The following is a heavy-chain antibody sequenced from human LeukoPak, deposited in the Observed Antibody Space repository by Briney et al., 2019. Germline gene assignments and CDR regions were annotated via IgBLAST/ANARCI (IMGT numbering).Heavy chain of an antibody. D-gene: IGHD2-2*02. Sequence: GGSLRLSCAASGFTFDDYAMHWVRQAPGKGLEWVSGISWNSGSIGYADSVKGRFTISRDNAKNSLYLQMNSLRAEGTALYYCALVPAAIRGYYYYGMDVWGQGTTVTVSS. J-gene: IGHJ6*02. CDR1: GFTFDDYA. V-gene: IGHV3-9*01. CDR3: ALVPAAIRGYYYYGMDV. CDR2: ISWNSGSI.